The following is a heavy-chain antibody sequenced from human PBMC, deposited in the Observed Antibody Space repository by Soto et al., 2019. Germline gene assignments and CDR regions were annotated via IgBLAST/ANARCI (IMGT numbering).Heavy chain of an antibody. D-gene: IGHD1-7*01. CDR1: GFIFSSYG. J-gene: IGHJ4*02. Sequence: QVQLVESGGGVVQPGRSLRLSCAASGFIFSSYGMHWVRQAPGKGLEWVALISYDGSKEYYADSVKGRFTISRDNSKNTLYLQMNSLRPEDTAVYYCAKQYNWNYVIDFWGQGTLVTVSS. CDR3: AKQYNWNYVIDF. CDR2: ISYDGSKE. V-gene: IGHV3-30*18.